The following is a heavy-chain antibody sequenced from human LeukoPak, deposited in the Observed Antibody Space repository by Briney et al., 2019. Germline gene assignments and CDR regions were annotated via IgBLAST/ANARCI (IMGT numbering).Heavy chain of an antibody. Sequence: SETLSLTCAVYGGSFSGYYWSWIRQPPGKGLEWIGEINHSGSTNYNPSLKSRVTISVDTSKNQFSLKLSSVTAADTAVYYCARGLGTVVRGVREPKIHPLDYWGQGTLVTVSS. V-gene: IGHV4-34*01. J-gene: IGHJ4*02. CDR1: GGSFSGYY. CDR2: INHSGST. D-gene: IGHD3-10*01. CDR3: ARGLGTVVRGVREPKIHPLDY.